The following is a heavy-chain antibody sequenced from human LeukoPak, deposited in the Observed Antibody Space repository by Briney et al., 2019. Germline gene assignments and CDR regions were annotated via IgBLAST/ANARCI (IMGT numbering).Heavy chain of an antibody. CDR3: ARDVGGRGYYYDSSGYSYWFDP. CDR1: GYIFTGYY. J-gene: IGHJ5*02. V-gene: IGHV1-2*02. D-gene: IGHD3-22*01. CDR2: INPNSGDT. Sequence: ASVKVSCKASGYIFTGYYMHWVRQAPGQGLEWMGWINPNSGDTNYAQKFQGRVTMTRDMSTSTVYMELSSLRSEDTAVYYCARDVGGRGYYYDSSGYSYWFDPWGQGTLVTVSS.